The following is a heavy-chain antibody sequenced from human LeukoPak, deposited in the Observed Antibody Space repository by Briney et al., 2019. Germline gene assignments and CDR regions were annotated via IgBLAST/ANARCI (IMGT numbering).Heavy chain of an antibody. CDR1: GGSFSGYY. V-gene: IGHV4-34*01. Sequence: PSETLSLTCAVYGGSFSGYYWSWIRQPPGKGLEWIGEINHSGSTNYNPSLKSRVTISVDTSKNQFSLKLSSVTAADTAVYYCARVRRGPSRSGSYYPPNRGFDYWGQGTLVTVSS. CDR2: INHSGST. J-gene: IGHJ4*02. CDR3: ARVRRGPSRSGSYYPPNRGFDY. D-gene: IGHD3-10*01.